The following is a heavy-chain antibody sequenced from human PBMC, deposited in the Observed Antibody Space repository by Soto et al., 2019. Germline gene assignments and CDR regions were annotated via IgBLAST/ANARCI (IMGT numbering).Heavy chain of an antibody. CDR1: GSTFSSYG. Sequence: HPGGSLRLSCAASGSTFSSYGMHWVRQAPGKGLEWVAVIWYDGSNKYYAESVKGRFTISRDNSKKTLYLQMNSLRAEDTAVYYCARDYYAVWSGYYYYYYGMDVWGQGTTVTVSS. V-gene: IGHV3-33*01. D-gene: IGHD3-3*01. J-gene: IGHJ6*02. CDR3: ARDYYAVWSGYYYYYYGMDV. CDR2: IWYDGSNK.